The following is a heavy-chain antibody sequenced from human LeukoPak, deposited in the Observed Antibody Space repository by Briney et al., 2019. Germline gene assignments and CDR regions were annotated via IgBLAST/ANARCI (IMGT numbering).Heavy chain of an antibody. CDR2: IYYSGST. D-gene: IGHD3-10*01. CDR3: ARLHYYGSGSYTRDY. CDR1: GGSISSSSYY. Sequence: SETLSLTCTVSGGSISSSSYYWGWIRQPPGKGLEWLGSIYYSGSTYYNPSLKSRVTISVDTSKNQFSLKLSSVTAADTAVYYCARLHYYGSGSYTRDYWGQGTLVTVSS. V-gene: IGHV4-39*01. J-gene: IGHJ4*02.